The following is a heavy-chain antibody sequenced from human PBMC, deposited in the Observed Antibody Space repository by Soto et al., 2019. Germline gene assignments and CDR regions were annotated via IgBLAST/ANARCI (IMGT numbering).Heavy chain of an antibody. V-gene: IGHV3-30-3*01. Sequence: GGSLRLSCAASGFTFSSYAMHWVRQAPGKGLEWVAVISYDGSNKYYADSVKGRFTISRDNSKNTLYLQMNSLRAEDTAVYYCARRDSGYRNWFDPWGQGTLVTVSS. D-gene: IGHD5-12*01. J-gene: IGHJ5*02. CDR3: ARRDSGYRNWFDP. CDR1: GFTFSSYA. CDR2: ISYDGSNK.